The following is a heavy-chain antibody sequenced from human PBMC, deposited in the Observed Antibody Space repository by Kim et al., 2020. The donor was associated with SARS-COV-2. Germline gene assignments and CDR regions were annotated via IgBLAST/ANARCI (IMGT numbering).Heavy chain of an antibody. J-gene: IGHJ5*02. Sequence: YSQTFKGRVTFTRDTSATTAYMELTSLTFKDTAVYYCAREGSGSYNWLDPWGQGTLVTVSS. CDR3: AREGSGSYNWLDP. D-gene: IGHD3-10*01. V-gene: IGHV1-3*01.